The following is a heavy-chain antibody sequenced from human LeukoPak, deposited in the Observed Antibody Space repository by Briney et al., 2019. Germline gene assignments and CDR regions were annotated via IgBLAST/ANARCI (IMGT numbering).Heavy chain of an antibody. D-gene: IGHD6-19*01. CDR2: INWNGGST. V-gene: IGHV3-20*01. J-gene: IGHJ3*02. CDR3: ARDGVIGSGWDEELAFDI. Sequence: GGSLRLSCAASGFTFDDYGMSWVRQAPGKGLEWVSGINWNGGSTGYADSVKGRFTISRDNAKNSLYLQMNSLRAEDTALYHCARDGVIGSGWDEELAFDIWGQGTMVTVSS. CDR1: GFTFDDYG.